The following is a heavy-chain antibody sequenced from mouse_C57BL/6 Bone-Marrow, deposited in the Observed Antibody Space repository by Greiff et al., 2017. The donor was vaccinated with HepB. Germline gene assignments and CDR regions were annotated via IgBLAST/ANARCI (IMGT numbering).Heavy chain of an antibody. CDR3: ARSRAYYYGSSFY. CDR1: GYTFTSYD. Sequence: VQLQQSGPELVKPGASVKLSCKASGYTFTSYDINWVKQRPGQGLEWIGWIYPRDGSTKYNEKFKGKATLTVDTSSSTAYMELHSLTSEDSAVYFCARSRAYYYGSSFYWGQGTTLTVSS. J-gene: IGHJ2*01. CDR2: IYPRDGST. D-gene: IGHD1-1*01. V-gene: IGHV1-85*01.